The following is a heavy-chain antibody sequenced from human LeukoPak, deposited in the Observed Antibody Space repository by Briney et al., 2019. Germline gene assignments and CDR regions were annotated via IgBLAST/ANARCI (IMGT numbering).Heavy chain of an antibody. V-gene: IGHV4-34*01. Sequence: SETLSLTCAVYSGSFSGFYWIWIRPPPGKGLEGIGKLNHSGSTNYNPSLKSRVPISVDTSKKEFSLMLSSVTAADTVVYYCGRGFEKDFWGASRGGYFDHWGQGTLVTVSS. CDR2: LNHSGST. J-gene: IGHJ4*02. D-gene: IGHD3-3*01. CDR1: SGSFSGFY. CDR3: GRGFEKDFWGASRGGYFDH.